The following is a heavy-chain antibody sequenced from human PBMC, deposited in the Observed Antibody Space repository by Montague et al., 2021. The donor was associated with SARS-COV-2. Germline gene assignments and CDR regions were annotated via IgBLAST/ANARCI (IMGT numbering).Heavy chain of an antibody. J-gene: IGHJ4*02. CDR2: IYYSGST. V-gene: IGHV4-61*08. CDR1: GGSVSSGGYY. CDR3: ARVSLAAAATRSDY. Sequence: ETLSLTCTVSGGSVSSGGYYWSWIRQPPGKGLEWVGYIYYSGSTNYNPSLKSRVTISLDTSKNQFSLKLTSVTAADTAVYYCARVSLAAAATRSDYWGQGTLVTVSS. D-gene: IGHD6-13*01.